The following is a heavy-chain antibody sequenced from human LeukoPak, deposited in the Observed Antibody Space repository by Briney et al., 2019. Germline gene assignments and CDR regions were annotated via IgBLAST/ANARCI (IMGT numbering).Heavy chain of an antibody. CDR2: IYYSGST. CDR1: GGSISSYY. D-gene: IGHD4-17*01. Sequence: SETLSLTCTVSGGSISSYYWSWIRQPPGKGLEWIGYIYYSGSTNCNPSLKSRVTISVDTSKNQFSLKLSSVTAADTAVYYCASYGDSGFDYWGQGTLVTVSS. CDR3: ASYGDSGFDY. V-gene: IGHV4-59*01. J-gene: IGHJ4*02.